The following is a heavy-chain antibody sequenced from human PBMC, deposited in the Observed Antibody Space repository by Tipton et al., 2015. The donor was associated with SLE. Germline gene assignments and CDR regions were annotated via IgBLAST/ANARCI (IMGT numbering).Heavy chain of an antibody. J-gene: IGHJ4*02. D-gene: IGHD1-26*01. CDR1: GYSISSDYY. CDR3: ARDLGHGGDSDY. CDR2: VSHTGQT. V-gene: IGHV4-38-2*02. Sequence: LRLSCAVSGYSISSDYYWGWMRQPPGKGLEWIASVSHTGQTYYNPSLRSRVTIFRDTSKNVFSLKLTSLTAADTAVYYCARDLGHGGDSDYWGQGTLVTVSS.